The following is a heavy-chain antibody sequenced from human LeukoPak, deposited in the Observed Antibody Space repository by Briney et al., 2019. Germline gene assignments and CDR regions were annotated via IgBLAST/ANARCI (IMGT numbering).Heavy chain of an antibody. Sequence: SETLSLTCTVSGGSISSSSYYWGWIRQPPGKGLEWIGSIYYSGSTYYNPSLKSRVTISVETSKNQFSLKLSSVTAADTAVYYCARDGRFPPEVLPRYFDYWGQGTLVTVSS. CDR1: GGSISSSSYY. CDR3: ARDGRFPPEVLPRYFDY. CDR2: IYYSGST. V-gene: IGHV4-39*07. D-gene: IGHD1-26*01. J-gene: IGHJ4*02.